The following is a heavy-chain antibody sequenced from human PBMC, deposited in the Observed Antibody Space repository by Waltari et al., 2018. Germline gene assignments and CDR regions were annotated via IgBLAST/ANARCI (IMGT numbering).Heavy chain of an antibody. Sequence: QVQLQESGPGLVKPSQTLSLTCTVSGGSISSGSYYWRWIRQPAGKGLEWIGRIYTSGSTNYNPSLKSRVTISVDTSKNQFSLKLSSVTAADTAVYYCARERLIAAAGTPPFDIWGQGTMVTVSS. CDR2: IYTSGST. CDR1: GGSISSGSYY. V-gene: IGHV4-61*02. D-gene: IGHD6-13*01. J-gene: IGHJ3*02. CDR3: ARERLIAAAGTPPFDI.